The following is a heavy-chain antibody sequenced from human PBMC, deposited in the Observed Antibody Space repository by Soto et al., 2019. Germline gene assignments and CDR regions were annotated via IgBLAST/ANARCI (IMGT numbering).Heavy chain of an antibody. J-gene: IGHJ4*02. D-gene: IGHD2-21*01. Sequence: PGGSLRLSCAASGFTFSSYGMHWVRQAPGKGLEWVAVISYDGSNKYYADSVKGRFTISRDNSKNTLYLQMNSLRAEDTAVYYCAKSRRDADCFDYWGQGTLVTVSS. CDR1: GFTFSSYG. CDR2: ISYDGSNK. CDR3: AKSRRDADCFDY. V-gene: IGHV3-30*18.